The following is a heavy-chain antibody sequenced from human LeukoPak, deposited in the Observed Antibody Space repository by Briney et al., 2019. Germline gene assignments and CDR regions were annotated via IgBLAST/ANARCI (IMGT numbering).Heavy chain of an antibody. D-gene: IGHD3-3*01. J-gene: IGHJ5*02. Sequence: SETLSLTCAVYGGSFSGYYWSWIRQPPGKGLEWIGEINHSGSTNYNPSLKSRVTISVDTSKNQFSLKLSSVTAADTAVYYCARVLTIFGVVKQGFGPWGQGTLVTVSS. CDR1: GGSFSGYY. CDR3: ARVLTIFGVVKQGFGP. CDR2: INHSGST. V-gene: IGHV4-34*01.